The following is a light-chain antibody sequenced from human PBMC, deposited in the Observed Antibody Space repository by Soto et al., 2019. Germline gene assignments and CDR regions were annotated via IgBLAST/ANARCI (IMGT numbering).Light chain of an antibody. CDR2: GAS. CDR3: QQYNNWPWT. CDR1: QSVSSY. Sequence: EIVLTQSPATLSSSPGERATLSCRASQSVSSYLAWYQQKPGQAPRLLIYGASTRATGFPARFSGSGSGTDFTLTISSLQSEDFAVYYCQQYNNWPWTFGQGTKVDIK. J-gene: IGKJ1*01. V-gene: IGKV3-15*01.